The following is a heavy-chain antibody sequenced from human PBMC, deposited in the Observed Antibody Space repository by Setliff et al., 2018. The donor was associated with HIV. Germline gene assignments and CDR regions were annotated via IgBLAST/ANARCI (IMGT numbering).Heavy chain of an antibody. CDR1: GDSVSRYY. CDR2: ASYSGNA. D-gene: IGHD3-3*01. CDR3: ARDYSTLGRSDDAFDM. V-gene: IGHV4-59*02. J-gene: IGHJ3*02. Sequence: SETLSLTCTVPGDSVSRYYWSWIRQSPGKGLEWIGYASYSGNANYNPSLKSRVTISVDTTKNQSSLKLTSMTAADTAIYYCARDYSTLGRSDDAFDMWGPGTMVTVSS.